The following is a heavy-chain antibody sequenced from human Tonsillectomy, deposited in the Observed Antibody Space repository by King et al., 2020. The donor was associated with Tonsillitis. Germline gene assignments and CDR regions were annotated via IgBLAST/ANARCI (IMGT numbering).Heavy chain of an antibody. CDR2: IIPKFGSR. D-gene: IGHD5-24*01. CDR1: GDSVTNYA. CDR3: AGAHCGTASCFNYWYYHYGMNV. V-gene: IGHV1-69*06. J-gene: IGHJ6*02. Sequence: QLVQSGAEVRKPGSSVRLTCTASGDSVTNYAFNWVRRAPGHELEWMGGIIPKFGSRNYAEGFQGRLTVTADTSTSTVSMELSSLTSEDTATYFCAGAHCGTASCFNYWYYHYGMNVWGQGTTVTVSS.